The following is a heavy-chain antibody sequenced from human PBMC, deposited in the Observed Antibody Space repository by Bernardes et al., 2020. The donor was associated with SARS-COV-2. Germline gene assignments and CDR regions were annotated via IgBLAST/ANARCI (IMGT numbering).Heavy chain of an antibody. CDR1: GFTFSSYS. Sequence: GGSLRLYCAASGFTFSSYSMYWVRLTPGKGLEWVSHIGPSSRDISCADSVKGRFTTSRDDAKNSLYLQMNSLTAEDTAVYYCARRLIVEARAGLDYWGQGTLVTVSS. D-gene: IGHD2-15*01. CDR3: ARRLIVEARAGLDY. J-gene: IGHJ4*02. V-gene: IGHV3-21*05. CDR2: IGPSSRDI.